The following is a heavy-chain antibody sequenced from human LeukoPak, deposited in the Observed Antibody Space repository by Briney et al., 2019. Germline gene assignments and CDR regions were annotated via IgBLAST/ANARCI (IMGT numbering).Heavy chain of an antibody. D-gene: IGHD3-9*01. J-gene: IGHJ4*02. Sequence: SETLSLTCTVSGGSISSYYWSWIRQPPGEGLEWIGYIYYSGSTNYNPSLKNRVTITVDTSKNQFSLKVSSVTGADAGVYYCARVRYDILTGYYLHFDYWGQGTLVTVS. CDR2: IYYSGST. CDR3: ARVRYDILTGYYLHFDY. CDR1: GGSISSYY. V-gene: IGHV4-59*01.